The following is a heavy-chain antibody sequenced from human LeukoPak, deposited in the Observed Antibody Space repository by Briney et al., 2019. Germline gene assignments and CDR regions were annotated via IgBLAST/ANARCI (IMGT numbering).Heavy chain of an antibody. V-gene: IGHV4-59*01. J-gene: IGHJ4*02. D-gene: IGHD1-26*01. CDR3: ARGRGSYPDY. CDR1: GASITSYY. Sequence: SETLSLTCTVSGASITSYYWSWIRQPPGKGLEWIGYIYYSGSTNYNPSLKSRVTISVDTSKNQFSLKLSSVTAADTAVYYCARGRGSYPDYWGQGTLVAVSS. CDR2: IYYSGST.